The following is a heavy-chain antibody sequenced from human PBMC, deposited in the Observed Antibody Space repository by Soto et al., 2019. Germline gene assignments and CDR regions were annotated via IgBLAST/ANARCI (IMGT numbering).Heavy chain of an antibody. D-gene: IGHD3-10*01. V-gene: IGHV3-21*04. Sequence: EVQLVESGGGLVKPGGSLRLSCAASGFTFSSYSMNWVRQAPGKGLEWVSSISSSSSYIYYADSVKGRFTISRDNSKNTLYLQMNSLRAEDTAVYYCAKEGTDYYGSGSYSVAYYYYGMDVWGQGTTVTVSS. J-gene: IGHJ6*02. CDR3: AKEGTDYYGSGSYSVAYYYYGMDV. CDR1: GFTFSSYS. CDR2: ISSSSSYI.